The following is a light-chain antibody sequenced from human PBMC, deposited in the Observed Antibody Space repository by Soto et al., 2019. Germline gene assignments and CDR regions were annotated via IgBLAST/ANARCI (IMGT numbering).Light chain of an antibody. CDR1: QSVGRDY. J-gene: IGKJ5*01. CDR2: DAS. CDR3: QQYAASPIT. Sequence: EIVLTQSPGTLSLSPGERATLSCRASQSVGRDYLGWFQQKPGQPPRLLIRDASYRATGIPDRFSGSGSGTDFTLPISRLEPEDFAVYYCQQYAASPITFGQGTRLEIK. V-gene: IGKV3-20*01.